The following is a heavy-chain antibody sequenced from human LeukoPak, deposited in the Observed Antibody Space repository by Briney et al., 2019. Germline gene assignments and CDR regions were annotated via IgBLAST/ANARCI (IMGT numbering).Heavy chain of an antibody. D-gene: IGHD3-22*01. V-gene: IGHV3-30*02. CDR1: GFTFSSYG. J-gene: IGHJ3*02. CDR2: IRYDGSNK. Sequence: GGSLRLSCAASGFTFSSYGMHWVRQAPGKGLEWVAFIRYDGSNKYYADSVKGRFTISRDNSKNTLYLQMNSLRAEDTAVYYCAKERITMIVAVITGEDAFDIWGQGTMVTVSS. CDR3: AKERITMIVAVITGEDAFDI.